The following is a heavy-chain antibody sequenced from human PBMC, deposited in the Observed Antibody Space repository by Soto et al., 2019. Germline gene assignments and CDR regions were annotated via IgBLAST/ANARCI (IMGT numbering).Heavy chain of an antibody. Sequence: LRLSFEDSRFTFRISSTSWFLQAPGKGLEWVSSISGSGGSTYYADSVKGRFTISRDNSKNTLYLQMNSLRAEDTAVYYCANEGQTSRGVEFDYWGQGTLVTVSS. V-gene: IGHV3-23*01. D-gene: IGHD1-7*01. CDR3: ANEGQTSRGVEFDY. CDR1: RFTFRISS. CDR2: ISGSGGST. J-gene: IGHJ4*02.